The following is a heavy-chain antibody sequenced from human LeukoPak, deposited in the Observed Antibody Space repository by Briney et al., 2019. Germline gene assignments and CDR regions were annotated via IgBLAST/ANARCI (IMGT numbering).Heavy chain of an antibody. Sequence: SETLSLTCTVSGGSISTSSYYWSWIRQPPGKGLEWIGYIYYSGSTNYNPSLKSRVTISVDTSKNQFSLKLSSVTAADTAVYYCARLLHDTRGYYYFDYWGPGTLVTVSS. D-gene: IGHD3-22*01. CDR1: GGSISTSSYY. J-gene: IGHJ4*02. CDR3: ARLLHDTRGYYYFDY. CDR2: IYYSGST. V-gene: IGHV4-61*05.